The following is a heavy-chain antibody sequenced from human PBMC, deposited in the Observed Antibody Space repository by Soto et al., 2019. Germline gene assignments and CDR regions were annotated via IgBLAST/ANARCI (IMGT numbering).Heavy chain of an antibody. Sequence: GGSLRLSCAASGFTFSNAWMSWVRQAPGKGLEWVGRIKSKTDGGTTDYAAPVKGRFTISRDDSKNTLYLQMNSLKTEDTAVYYCTTEMATKSNAGFDYWGQGTLVTVSS. CDR1: GFTFSNAW. D-gene: IGHD5-12*01. J-gene: IGHJ4*02. V-gene: IGHV3-15*01. CDR2: IKSKTDGGTT. CDR3: TTEMATKSNAGFDY.